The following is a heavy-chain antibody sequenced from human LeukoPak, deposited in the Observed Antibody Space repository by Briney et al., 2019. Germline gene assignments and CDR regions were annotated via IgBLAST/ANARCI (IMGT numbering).Heavy chain of an antibody. CDR2: IYYSGST. CDR1: GGSVSSYY. CDR3: ARDRTGGPLFDH. V-gene: IGHV4-59*02. D-gene: IGHD4-23*01. J-gene: IGHJ4*02. Sequence: KPSETLSLTCTVSGGSVSSYYWSWIRQPPGKGLEWIGYIYYSGSTNYNPSLKSRVTISVDTSKNQFSLQLNSVTPEDTAVYYCARDRTGGPLFDHWGQGTLVTVSS.